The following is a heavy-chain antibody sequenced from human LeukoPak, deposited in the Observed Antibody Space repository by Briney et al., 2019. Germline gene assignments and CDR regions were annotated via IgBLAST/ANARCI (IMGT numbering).Heavy chain of an antibody. CDR2: IYTSGST. V-gene: IGHV4-61*02. CDR3: ARSGDILTGYAFDI. J-gene: IGHJ3*02. D-gene: IGHD3-9*01. CDR1: GGSISSGSYY. Sequence: SQTLSLTCTVSGGSISSGSYYWSWIRQPAGKGLEWIGRIYTSGSTNYNPSLKSRVTISVDTSKNQFSLKLSSVTAADTAVYYCARSGDILTGYAFDIWGQGTMVTVSS.